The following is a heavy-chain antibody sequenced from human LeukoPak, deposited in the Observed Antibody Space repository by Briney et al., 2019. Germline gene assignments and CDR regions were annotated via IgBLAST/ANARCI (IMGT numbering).Heavy chain of an antibody. Sequence: GGSLRLSCAASGFTFSSYAMSWVRQAPGKGLEWASAISGSGGSTYYADSVKGRFTISRDNSKNTLYLQMNSLRAEDTAVYYCAKDRGYCSSTSCWGWLDPWGQGTLVTVSS. CDR1: GFTFSSYA. D-gene: IGHD2-2*01. CDR2: ISGSGGST. CDR3: AKDRGYCSSTSCWGWLDP. J-gene: IGHJ5*02. V-gene: IGHV3-23*01.